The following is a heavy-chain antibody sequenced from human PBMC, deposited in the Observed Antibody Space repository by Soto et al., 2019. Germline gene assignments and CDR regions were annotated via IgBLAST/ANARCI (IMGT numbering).Heavy chain of an antibody. J-gene: IGHJ5*02. V-gene: IGHV3-30*03. CDR1: GFSFSDYD. Sequence: QVQLVESGGGVVQPGRSLRLSCAAAGFSFSDYDMHWVRQVPGKGLEWVAVISKDGSNEDYSDSVKGRFTISRDNSKNTLYLLMHSLRAEDTAMYYCAGEYSGYVFLRFDLWGQGTLVTVSS. D-gene: IGHD5-12*01. CDR2: ISKDGSNE. CDR3: AGEYSGYVFLRFDL.